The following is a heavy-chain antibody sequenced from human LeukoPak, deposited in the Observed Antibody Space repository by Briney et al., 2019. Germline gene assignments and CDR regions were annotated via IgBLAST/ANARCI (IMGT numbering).Heavy chain of an antibody. V-gene: IGHV3-21*01. Sequence: KTGGSLRLSCAASGFTFSSYSMNWVRQAPGKGLEWVSSISSSSSYIYYADSVKGRFTISRDNAKNPLYLQMNSLRAEDTAVYYCARVYGWGAAFDIWGQGTMVTVSS. CDR2: ISSSSSYI. CDR1: GFTFSSYS. J-gene: IGHJ3*02. CDR3: ARVYGWGAAFDI. D-gene: IGHD3-16*01.